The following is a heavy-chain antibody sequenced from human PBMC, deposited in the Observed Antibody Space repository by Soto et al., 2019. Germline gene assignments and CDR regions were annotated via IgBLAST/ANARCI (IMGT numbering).Heavy chain of an antibody. V-gene: IGHV3-23*01. D-gene: IGHD6-19*01. CDR2: ISGSGGST. CDR1: GFTFSSYA. J-gene: IGHJ4*02. CDR3: AKCEQWLVNLYYFDY. Sequence: GGSLRLSCAASGFTFSSYAMSWVRQAPGKGLEWVSAISGSGGSTYYADSVKGRFTISRDNSKNTLYLQMNSLRAEDTAVYYCAKCEQWLVNLYYFDYWGQGTLVTVSS.